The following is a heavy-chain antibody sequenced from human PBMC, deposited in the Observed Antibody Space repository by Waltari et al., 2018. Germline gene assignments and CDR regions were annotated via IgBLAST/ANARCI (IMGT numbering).Heavy chain of an antibody. J-gene: IGHJ2*01. CDR1: GYSISSDNY. CDR2: MYDGGTT. D-gene: IGHD1-1*01. Sequence: QVLLQESGPGLVKPSETLSLTCDVSGYSISSDNYWGWIRQPPGKGLEWIGSMYDGGTTYYNPSLKSRVTISIDTSNNQFSVKLNSMTAADTAVYYCAIKTPLTTNWYFDLWGRGTLVTVSS. V-gene: IGHV4-38-2*01. CDR3: AIKTPLTTNWYFDL.